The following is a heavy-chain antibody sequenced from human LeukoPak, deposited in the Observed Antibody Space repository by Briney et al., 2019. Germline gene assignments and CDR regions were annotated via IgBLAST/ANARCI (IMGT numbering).Heavy chain of an antibody. V-gene: IGHV3-21*01. D-gene: IGHD6-13*01. CDR2: ISSSSSYI. J-gene: IGHJ4*02. Sequence: GESLKISCAASGFTFSSYSMNWVRQAPGKGLEWVSSISSSSSYIYYADSVKGRFTISRDNAKNSLYLQMNSLRAEDTAVYYCARDLSVAAAADYSGQGTLVTVSS. CDR3: ARDLSVAAAADY. CDR1: GFTFSSYS.